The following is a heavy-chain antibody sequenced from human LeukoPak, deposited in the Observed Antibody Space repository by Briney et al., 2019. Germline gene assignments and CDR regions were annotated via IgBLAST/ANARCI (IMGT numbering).Heavy chain of an antibody. Sequence: SETLSLTCAVYGGSFSGYYWSWIRQPPGKGLEWIGEINHSGNTNYNPSLKSRVTISVDTSKDQFSLKLSSVTAADTAVYYCARRVGRYFGERAYYYYYMDVWGKGTTVTISS. V-gene: IGHV4-34*01. D-gene: IGHD3-10*01. CDR1: GGSFSGYY. CDR3: ARRVGRYFGERAYYYYYMDV. J-gene: IGHJ6*03. CDR2: INHSGNT.